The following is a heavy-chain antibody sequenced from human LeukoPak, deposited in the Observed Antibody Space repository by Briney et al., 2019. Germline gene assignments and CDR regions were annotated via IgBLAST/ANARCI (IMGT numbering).Heavy chain of an antibody. J-gene: IGHJ4*02. Sequence: SETLSLTCTVSGGSISSSSYYWGWIRQPPGKALEWIGNIYYSGSTYYSPSLKGRVTIAVDTSKNKFSLKLSSVTAADTAVYYCARDRGTWNDDGFDYWGQGTLVTVSS. CDR1: GGSISSSSYY. D-gene: IGHD1-1*01. V-gene: IGHV4-39*07. CDR3: ARDRGTWNDDGFDY. CDR2: IYYSGST.